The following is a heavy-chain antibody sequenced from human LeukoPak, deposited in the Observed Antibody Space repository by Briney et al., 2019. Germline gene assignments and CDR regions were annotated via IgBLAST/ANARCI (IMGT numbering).Heavy chain of an antibody. D-gene: IGHD3-10*01. V-gene: IGHV3-30*02. J-gene: IGHJ4*02. CDR2: ICYDGSKK. Sequence: GGSLRHSCETSGFLLSGSVMHWVRQSPGKGLEWIAFICYDGSKKYYGDSVKGRFTISRDSSKNILYLQMNALTTEDTAVYYCAKDRSSETYYLNPDYWGQGTLVIVSS. CDR3: AKDRSSETYYLNPDY. CDR1: GFLLSGSV.